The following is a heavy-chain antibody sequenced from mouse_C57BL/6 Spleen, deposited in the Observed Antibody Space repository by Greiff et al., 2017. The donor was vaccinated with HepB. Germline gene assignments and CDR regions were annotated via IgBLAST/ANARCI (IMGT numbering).Heavy chain of an antibody. J-gene: IGHJ4*01. CDR1: GFTFSSYA. CDR2: ISSGGDYI. Sequence: EVKLVESGEGLVKPGGSLKLSCAASGFTFSSYAMSWVRQTPEKRLEWVAYISSGGDYIYYADTVKGRFTISRDNARNTLYLQMSSLKSEDTAMYYCTRDQEDYGGYAMDYWGQGTSVTVSS. CDR3: TRDQEDYGGYAMDY. D-gene: IGHD1-1*01. V-gene: IGHV5-9-1*02.